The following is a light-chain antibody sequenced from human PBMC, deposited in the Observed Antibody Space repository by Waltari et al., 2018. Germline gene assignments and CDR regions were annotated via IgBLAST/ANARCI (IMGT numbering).Light chain of an antibody. CDR1: PGVANW. Sequence: DIQMTPSPSSVSASVGDRVTITCRASPGVANWLAWYQQKPGKAPKLLIYSASILESGVPSRFSGSASGTDFTLTITSLQPEDCATYYCQQFYSFPLTFGGGTKVEIK. J-gene: IGKJ4*01. CDR2: SAS. V-gene: IGKV1-12*01. CDR3: QQFYSFPLT.